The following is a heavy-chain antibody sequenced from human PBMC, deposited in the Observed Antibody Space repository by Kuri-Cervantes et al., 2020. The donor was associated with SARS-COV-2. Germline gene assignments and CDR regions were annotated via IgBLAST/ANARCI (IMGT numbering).Heavy chain of an antibody. CDR1: GFTFSSYA. Sequence: GGSLRLSCAASGFTFSSYAMSWVRQAPGKGLEWVSAISGSGGSTYYADSVKGRFTISRDNAKNTLYLQMNSLRAEDTAVYYCARDNWNYGDAFDIWGQGTMVTVSS. CDR2: ISGSGGST. V-gene: IGHV3-23*01. CDR3: ARDNWNYGDAFDI. D-gene: IGHD1-7*01. J-gene: IGHJ3*02.